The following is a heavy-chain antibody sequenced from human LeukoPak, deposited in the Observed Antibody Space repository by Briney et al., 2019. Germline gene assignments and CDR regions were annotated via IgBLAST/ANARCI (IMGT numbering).Heavy chain of an antibody. J-gene: IGHJ6*03. Sequence: PGGSLRLSCAASGFTFSSYGIHWVRQAPGKGLEWVAFIRYDGSNKYYADSVKGRFTISRDNSKNTLYLQMNSLRAEDTAVYYCAKDLRRYSGSPYYYYYMDVWGKGTTVTISS. CDR1: GFTFSSYG. V-gene: IGHV3-30*02. CDR3: AKDLRRYSGSPYYYYYMDV. CDR2: IRYDGSNK. D-gene: IGHD1-26*01.